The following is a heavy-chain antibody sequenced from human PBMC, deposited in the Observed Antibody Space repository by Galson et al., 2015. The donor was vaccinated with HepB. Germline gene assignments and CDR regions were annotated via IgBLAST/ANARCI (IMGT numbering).Heavy chain of an antibody. CDR3: AKDLYCSGGSCYHDAFDI. CDR2: VNGIGSST. J-gene: IGHJ3*02. Sequence: SLRLSCAASGFTFSSYAMSWVRQAPGKGLEWVSAVNGIGSSTYYADSVKGRFTISRDNSKNTVFLQMNGLRAEDTAVYYCAKDLYCSGGSCYHDAFDIWGQGTIVTVSS. CDR1: GFTFSSYA. D-gene: IGHD2-15*01. V-gene: IGHV3-23*01.